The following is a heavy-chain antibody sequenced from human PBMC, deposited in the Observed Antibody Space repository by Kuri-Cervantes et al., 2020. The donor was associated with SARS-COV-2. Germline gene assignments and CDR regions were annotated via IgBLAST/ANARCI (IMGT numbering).Heavy chain of an antibody. J-gene: IGHJ6*04. CDR3: AVEALDV. CDR1: GFTFSSYG. Sequence: GESLKTSCAASGFTFSSYGMHWVRQAPGKGLEWVAVISYDGSNKYYADSVKGRFTISRDNSKNTLYLQMNSLRAEDTAVYYCAVEALDVWGKGTTVTVSS. V-gene: IGHV3-30*19. CDR2: ISYDGSNK.